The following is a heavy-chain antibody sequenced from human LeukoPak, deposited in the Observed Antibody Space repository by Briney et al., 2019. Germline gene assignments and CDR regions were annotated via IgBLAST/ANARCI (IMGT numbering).Heavy chain of an antibody. Sequence: GGSLRLSCAASGFTFSSYGMHWVRQAPGKGLEWVAVISYDGSNKYYADSVKGRFTISRDNSKNTLYLQMNSLRAEDTAVYYCAKPPQWLAKEYYFDYWGQGTLVTVSS. CDR2: ISYDGSNK. CDR3: AKPPQWLAKEYYFDY. V-gene: IGHV3-30*18. D-gene: IGHD6-19*01. CDR1: GFTFSSYG. J-gene: IGHJ4*02.